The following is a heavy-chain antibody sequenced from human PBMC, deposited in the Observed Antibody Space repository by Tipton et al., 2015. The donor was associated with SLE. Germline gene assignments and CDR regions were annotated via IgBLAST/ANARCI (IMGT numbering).Heavy chain of an antibody. CDR3: AKTGVHYYYYGMDV. CDR2: ISGSGGST. CDR1: GFTFSNYS. Sequence: SLRLSCAASGFTFSNYSMNWVRQAPGKGLEWVSVISGSGGSTYYADSVKGRFTISRDNSKNTLYVQMNSLRAEDTAVYYCAKTGVHYYYYGMDVWGQGTTVTVSS. J-gene: IGHJ6*02. D-gene: IGHD3-3*01. V-gene: IGHV3-23*01.